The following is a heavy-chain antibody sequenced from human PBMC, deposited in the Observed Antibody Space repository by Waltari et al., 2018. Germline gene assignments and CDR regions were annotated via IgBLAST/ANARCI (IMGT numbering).Heavy chain of an antibody. Sequence: QVQLVESGGGVVQPGRSLRLSCAASGFTFSSYAMHWVRQAPGKGLEWVAVISYDGSNKYYADSVKGRFIISRDNSKNTLYLQMNSLRAEDTAVYYCARGRLYFDYWGQGTLVTVSS. CDR3: ARGRLYFDY. CDR1: GFTFSSYA. V-gene: IGHV3-30-3*01. CDR2: ISYDGSNK. D-gene: IGHD6-25*01. J-gene: IGHJ4*02.